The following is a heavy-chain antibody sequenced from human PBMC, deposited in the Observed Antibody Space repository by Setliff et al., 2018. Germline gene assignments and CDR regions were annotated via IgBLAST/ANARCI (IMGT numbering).Heavy chain of an antibody. D-gene: IGHD6-19*01. V-gene: IGHV3-33*01. Sequence: PGGSLRLSCAASGFTFSSYGMHWVRQAPGKGLEWVAVIWYDGGNKYYADSVKGRFTISRDNSKNTLYLQMNSLRAEDTAVYYCARGSSGWYGLTDYWGQGTLVTVSS. CDR1: GFTFSSYG. J-gene: IGHJ4*02. CDR2: IWYDGGNK. CDR3: ARGSSGWYGLTDY.